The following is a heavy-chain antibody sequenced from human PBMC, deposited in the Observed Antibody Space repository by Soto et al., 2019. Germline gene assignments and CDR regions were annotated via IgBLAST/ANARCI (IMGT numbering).Heavy chain of an antibody. Sequence: SETLSLTCAVSGGSISSGGYSWSWIRQPPGKGLEWIGYIYHSGSTYYNPSLKSRVTISVDTSKNQFSLKLSSVTAADTAVYYCARASESIAAAGGYYYYGMDVWGQGTTVTVSS. CDR1: GGSISSGGYS. V-gene: IGHV4-30-2*05. J-gene: IGHJ6*02. CDR3: ARASESIAAAGGYYYYGMDV. CDR2: IYHSGST. D-gene: IGHD6-13*01.